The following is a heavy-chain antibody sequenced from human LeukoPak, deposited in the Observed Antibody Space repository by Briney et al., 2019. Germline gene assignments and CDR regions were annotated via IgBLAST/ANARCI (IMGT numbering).Heavy chain of an antibody. Sequence: GRSLRLSCAASRFTFSSYAMHCVRQAPGKGLEWVAVISYDGSKKYYADSVKGRFTISRDNSKNTLYLQMNSLRAEDTAVYYCARASRRDGYNDVGPGAFDIWGQGTMVTVSS. CDR1: RFTFSSYA. D-gene: IGHD5-12*01. V-gene: IGHV3-30-3*01. CDR3: ARASRRDGYNDVGPGAFDI. CDR2: ISYDGSKK. J-gene: IGHJ3*02.